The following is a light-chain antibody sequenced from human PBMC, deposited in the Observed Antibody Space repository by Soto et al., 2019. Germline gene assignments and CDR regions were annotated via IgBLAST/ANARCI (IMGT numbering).Light chain of an antibody. J-gene: IGKJ4*01. Sequence: EIVLTQSPVTLSLSTGERATLSCRASQRISSHLAWYQQKPGRAPRLLIYDTSNRATGIPAKFSGTGSETDFTLTISSLEPEDSAVYYCQQRNAWPFTFGEGTKVDIK. CDR3: QQRNAWPFT. CDR2: DTS. CDR1: QRISSH. V-gene: IGKV3-11*01.